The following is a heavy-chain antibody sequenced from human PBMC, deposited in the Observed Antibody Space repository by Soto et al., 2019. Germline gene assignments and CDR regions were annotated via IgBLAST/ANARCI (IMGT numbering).Heavy chain of an antibody. V-gene: IGHV3-21*01. D-gene: IGHD2-2*01. CDR1: GFAFNNYG. CDR3: AREDSIIIPAVSDS. Sequence: GSLRLSCTVSGFAFNNYGINWVRQAPWKGLEWVSWISTSAYTYNSDSVKGRSTISRDNAKNSVSLQMNTLRVEDTAVYYCAREDSIIIPAVSDSCGQGTLVPVSS. J-gene: IGHJ4*02. CDR2: ISTSAYT.